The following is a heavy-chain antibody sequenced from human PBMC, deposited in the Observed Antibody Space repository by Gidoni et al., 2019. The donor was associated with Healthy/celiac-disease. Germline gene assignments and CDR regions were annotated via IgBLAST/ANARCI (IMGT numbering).Heavy chain of an antibody. Sequence: QVQLQESGPGLVKPSQTLSLTCTVSGGSISSGDYYWSWIRQPPGKGLEWIGYIYYSGSTYYNPSLKSRVTISVDTSKNQFSLKLSAGTAAYTDVYYCARGAGEWGLLGYYYYGVDVWGQGTTVTVSS. CDR1: GGSISSGDYY. CDR2: IYYSGST. D-gene: IGHD1-26*01. CDR3: ARGAGEWGLLGYYYYGVDV. J-gene: IGHJ6*02. V-gene: IGHV4-30-4*01.